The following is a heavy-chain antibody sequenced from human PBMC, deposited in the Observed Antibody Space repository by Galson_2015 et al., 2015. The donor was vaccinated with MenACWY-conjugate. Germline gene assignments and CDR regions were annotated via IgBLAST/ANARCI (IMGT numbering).Heavy chain of an antibody. J-gene: IGHJ6*02. V-gene: IGHV3-7*03. CDR2: IRKDGSEE. Sequence: SLRLSCAAAGFTFSSYWMSWVRQAPGKGLEWVASIRKDGSEEYYVGSVKGRFTISRDNARSSLHLQLNSLRAEDTAVYYCATLNYFVMDVSGQATTVTVSS. CDR1: GFTFSSYW. CDR3: ATLNYFVMDV.